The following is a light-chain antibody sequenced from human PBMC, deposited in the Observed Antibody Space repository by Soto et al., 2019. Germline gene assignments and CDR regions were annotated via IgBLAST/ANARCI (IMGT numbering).Light chain of an antibody. CDR3: QQSYSFPTT. V-gene: IGKV1-39*01. J-gene: IGKJ1*01. Sequence: DIQMTQSPPSLSASVGDRVTITCRASQSISSYLNWYQQKPGSAPKLLIYAASSLQSGVPSRFSGSGSGTDFTLTISSLQPEDFATYYCQQSYSFPTTFGQGTKVDIK. CDR2: AAS. CDR1: QSISSY.